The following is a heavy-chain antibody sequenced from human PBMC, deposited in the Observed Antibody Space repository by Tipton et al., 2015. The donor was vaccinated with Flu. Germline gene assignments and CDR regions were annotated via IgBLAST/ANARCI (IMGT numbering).Heavy chain of an antibody. CDR3: ASTGYSNGWPAFDI. Sequence: QLVQSGAEVKKPGASVKVSCKASGYTFTSYDINWVRQATGQGLEWMGWMNPNSGNTGYAQKFQGRVTMTGHTSISTAYMELSSLRSEDTAVYYCASTGYSNGWPAFDIWGQGTMVTVSS. J-gene: IGHJ3*02. CDR1: GYTFTSYD. CDR2: MNPNSGNT. V-gene: IGHV1-8*01. D-gene: IGHD6-19*01.